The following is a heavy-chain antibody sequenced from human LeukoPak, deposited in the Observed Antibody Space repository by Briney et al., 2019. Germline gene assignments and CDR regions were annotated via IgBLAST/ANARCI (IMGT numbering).Heavy chain of an antibody. J-gene: IGHJ4*02. CDR3: ARASYYYDSSGYSYYFDY. Sequence: EASVKVSCKASGYTFTGYYMHWVRQAPGQGLEWMGRINPNSGGTNYAQKFQGRVTMTRDTSISTAYMELSRLRSDDTAVYYCARASYYYDSSGYSYYFDYWGQGTLVTVSS. CDR2: INPNSGGT. CDR1: GYTFTGYY. D-gene: IGHD3-22*01. V-gene: IGHV1-2*06.